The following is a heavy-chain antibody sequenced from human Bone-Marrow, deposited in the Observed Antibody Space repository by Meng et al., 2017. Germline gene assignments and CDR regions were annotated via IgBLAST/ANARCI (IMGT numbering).Heavy chain of an antibody. D-gene: IGHD2-15*01. Sequence: GGSLRLSCAASGFTFSGSAMHWVRQASGKGLEWVGRIRSKANSYATAYAASVKGRFTISRDDSKNTAYLQMNSLKTEDTAVYYCTRHTRSYGMDVWDQGTTVTVSS. V-gene: IGHV3-73*01. CDR1: GFTFSGSA. CDR2: IRSKANSYAT. CDR3: TRHTRSYGMDV. J-gene: IGHJ6*02.